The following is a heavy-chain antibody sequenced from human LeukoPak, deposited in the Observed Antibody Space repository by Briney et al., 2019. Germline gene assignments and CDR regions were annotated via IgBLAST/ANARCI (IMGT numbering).Heavy chain of an antibody. CDR2: MSYDGSDE. CDR1: GFTFSNYA. Sequence: GGSLRLSCAASGFTFSNYAIHWVRQAPGKGLEWVAVMSYDGSDEYYADSVKGRFTIFRDNSKNTLYLRMNSLRVEDTGIYYCARDGQNASPYAVDVWGQGTAVTVSS. D-gene: IGHD2-2*01. J-gene: IGHJ6*02. V-gene: IGHV3-30*04. CDR3: ARDGQNASPYAVDV.